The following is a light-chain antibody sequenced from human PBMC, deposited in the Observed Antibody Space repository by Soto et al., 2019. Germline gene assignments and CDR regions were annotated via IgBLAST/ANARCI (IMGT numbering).Light chain of an antibody. CDR1: QGISSW. CDR2: ATS. V-gene: IGKV1-12*01. CDR3: QHTSNFSIN. Sequence: DIQMTQSPSSVSASVGDRVTITCRARQGISSWLAWYQQKPGKAPKLLIYATSSLQAGVPSRFSGRGSGTDFTLTISSLQPEDCAHDYCQHTSNFSINFGQGTRLEIK. J-gene: IGKJ5*01.